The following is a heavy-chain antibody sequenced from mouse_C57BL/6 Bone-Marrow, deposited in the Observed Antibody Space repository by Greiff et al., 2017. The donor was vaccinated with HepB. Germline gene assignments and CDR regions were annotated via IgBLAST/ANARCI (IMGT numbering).Heavy chain of an antibody. D-gene: IGHD1-1*01. V-gene: IGHV1-64*01. J-gene: IGHJ4*01. CDR2: IHPNSGST. CDR3: AKESSSYAMDY. Sequence: QVQLQQPGAELVKPGASVKLSCKASGYTFTSYWMHWVKQRPGQGLEWIGMIHPNSGSTNYNEKFKSKATLTVDKSSSTAYMQLSSLTSEDSAVYYFAKESSSYAMDYWGQGTSVTVSS. CDR1: GYTFTSYW.